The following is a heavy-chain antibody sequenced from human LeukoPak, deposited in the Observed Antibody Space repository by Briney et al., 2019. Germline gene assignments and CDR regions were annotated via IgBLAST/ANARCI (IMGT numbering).Heavy chain of an antibody. V-gene: IGHV1-46*01. Sequence: ASVHVSCKGSRYTFTSYYMHRVRQAPGHGLEWMGIINPSACSTSYAQKFQGRVTKTRNTSTNTVYMELTSLRSDGTAVCYLPRDVRSASYSSYMDVWGKGTTVTVYS. D-gene: IGHD2-15*01. CDR1: RYTFTSYY. CDR2: INPSACST. J-gene: IGHJ6*03. CDR3: PRDVRSASYSSYMDV.